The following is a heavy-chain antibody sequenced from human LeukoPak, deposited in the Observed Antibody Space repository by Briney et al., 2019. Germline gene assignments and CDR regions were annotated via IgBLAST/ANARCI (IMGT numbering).Heavy chain of an antibody. D-gene: IGHD6-13*01. V-gene: IGHV3-7*01. CDR3: ARGVIAAAGPFDP. Sequence: GGSLRLSCVASGFIFSNYWISWVCQAPGKGLEWLANIKQDGSEKYYVDSVKGRFTISRDNSKNTPYLQMNSLRAEDTAVYYCARGVIAAAGPFDPWGQGTLVTVSS. CDR2: IKQDGSEK. J-gene: IGHJ5*02. CDR1: GFIFSNYW.